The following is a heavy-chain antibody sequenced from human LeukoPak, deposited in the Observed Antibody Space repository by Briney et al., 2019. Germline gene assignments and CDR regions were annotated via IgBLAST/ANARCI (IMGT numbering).Heavy chain of an antibody. V-gene: IGHV3-53*01. J-gene: IGHJ6*03. CDR2: IYSGGST. CDR3: AGGGSSSSLDYYYYYMDV. D-gene: IGHD6-6*01. CDR1: GFIFSHYT. Sequence: GGSLRLSCAASGFIFSHYTMTWVRQAPGKGLEWVSVIYSGGSTYYADSVKGRFTISRDNSKNTLYLQMNSLRAEDTAVYYCAGGGSSSSLDYYYYYMDVWGKGTTVTVSS.